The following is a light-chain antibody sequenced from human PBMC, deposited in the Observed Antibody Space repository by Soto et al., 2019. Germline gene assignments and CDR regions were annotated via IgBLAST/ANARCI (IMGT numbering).Light chain of an antibody. Sequence: QSALTQPASVSGSPGQLITISCTGTSSDVGGYNHVSWYQQHPGKVPKVMIYDVSNRPSGVSNRFSGSKSGNTASLTISGLQAEDEADYYCSSYTSSGTWVFGGGTKVTVL. CDR3: SSYTSSGTWV. V-gene: IGLV2-14*03. J-gene: IGLJ3*02. CDR1: SSDVGGYNH. CDR2: DVS.